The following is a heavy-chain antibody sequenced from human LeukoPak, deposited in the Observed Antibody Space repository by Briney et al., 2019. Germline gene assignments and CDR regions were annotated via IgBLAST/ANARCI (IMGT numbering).Heavy chain of an antibody. CDR3: ATSNGSLDY. Sequence: GGSLRLSCAASGNYWMHWVRQAPGKGLVWVSHINSDGSWTSYADSVKGRFTISRDNAKNSLFLQMNSLRAEDTAVYYCATSNGSLDYWGQGTLVTVSS. CDR1: GNYW. J-gene: IGHJ4*02. D-gene: IGHD1-26*01. CDR2: INSDGSWT. V-gene: IGHV3-74*01.